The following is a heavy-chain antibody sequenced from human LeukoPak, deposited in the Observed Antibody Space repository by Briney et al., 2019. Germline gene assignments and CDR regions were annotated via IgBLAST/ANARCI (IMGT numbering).Heavy chain of an antibody. J-gene: IGHJ6*03. CDR1: GGTFSSYA. CDR3: ARVLCSGGSCYYYYYMDV. CDR2: IIPIFGTA. Sequence: ASVKVSCKASGGTFSSYAISWVRQAPGQGLEWMGGIIPIFGTANYAQKFQGRVTITADESTSTAYMELSSLRSEDTAVYYCARVLCSGGSCYYYYYMDVWGKGTTVTVSS. V-gene: IGHV1-69*13. D-gene: IGHD2-15*01.